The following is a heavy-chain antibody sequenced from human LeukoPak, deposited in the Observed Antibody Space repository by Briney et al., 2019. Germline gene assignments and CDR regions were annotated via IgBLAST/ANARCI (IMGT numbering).Heavy chain of an antibody. CDR2: ISFDGSDQ. J-gene: IGHJ4*02. Sequence: GGSLRLSCAASGFXFSTYGIRWVRQAPGKGLEWVAVISFDGSDQYYADSVKGRFTVSRDNSKNTLYLQMNSLRAEDTAVYYCAKLGCSSTRCYINYWGQGTLVTVSS. D-gene: IGHD2-2*01. CDR3: AKLGCSSTRCYINY. CDR1: GFXFSTYG. V-gene: IGHV3-30*18.